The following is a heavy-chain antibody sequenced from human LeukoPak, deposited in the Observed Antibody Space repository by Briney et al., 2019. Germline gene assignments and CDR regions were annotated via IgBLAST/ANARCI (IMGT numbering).Heavy chain of an antibody. CDR2: IYYSGST. V-gene: IGHV4-59*01. D-gene: IGHD6-19*01. CDR1: GGSISSYY. J-gene: IGHJ6*03. Sequence: SETLSLTCTVSGGSISSYYWSWIRQPPGKGLEWIGYIYYSGSTNYNPSLKSRVTISVDTSKNQFSLKLSSVTAADTAVYYCARRRNSSGSTYDYYYYMDVWGKGTTVTVSS. CDR3: ARRRNSSGSTYDYYYYMDV.